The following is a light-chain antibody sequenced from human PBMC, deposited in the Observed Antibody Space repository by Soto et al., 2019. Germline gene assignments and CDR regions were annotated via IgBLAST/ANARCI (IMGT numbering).Light chain of an antibody. V-gene: IGLV2-14*01. J-gene: IGLJ2*01. CDR3: SSYTSSSTS. CDR2: EVS. Sequence: QSALTQPASVSGSPGQSITISCTGTSSDIGGYKYVSWYQHHPGKAPKLMIYEVSYRPSGVSNRFSASKSGNTASLTISGLQAEDEADYYCSSYTSSSTSFGGGTKVTVL. CDR1: SSDIGGYKY.